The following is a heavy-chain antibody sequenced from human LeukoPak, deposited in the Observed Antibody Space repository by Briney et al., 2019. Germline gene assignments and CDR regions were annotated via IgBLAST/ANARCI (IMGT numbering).Heavy chain of an antibody. V-gene: IGHV5-10-1*01. Sequence: GESLRISCTGSGYSSTTYWITWVRQMPGKGLEWMGRIDPSDSYSNYSPSIQGHVTISADKSISTAYLQWSSLKASDTAMYYCARSANSGYYNSIYAWGQGTTVTVSS. D-gene: IGHD1-7*01. CDR3: ARSANSGYYNSIYA. CDR1: GYSSTTYW. J-gene: IGHJ6*02. CDR2: IDPSDSYS.